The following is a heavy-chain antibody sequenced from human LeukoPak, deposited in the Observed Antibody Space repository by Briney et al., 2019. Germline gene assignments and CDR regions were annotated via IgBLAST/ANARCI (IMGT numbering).Heavy chain of an antibody. CDR2: IKRDGSEK. Sequence: GWSLRLSCAASGFTFSDHWMSWVRQAPRKGLEWVANIKRDGSEKYYVDSVKGRFTISRDNAKNSLFLQMTSLRVEDTAVYYCARDNWELRGFDYWGQGTLVTVSS. CDR1: GFTFSDHW. CDR3: ARDNWELRGFDY. D-gene: IGHD1-7*01. J-gene: IGHJ4*02. V-gene: IGHV3-7*01.